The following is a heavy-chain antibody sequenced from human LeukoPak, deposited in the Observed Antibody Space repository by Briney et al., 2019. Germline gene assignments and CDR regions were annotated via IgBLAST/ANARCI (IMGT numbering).Heavy chain of an antibody. D-gene: IGHD2-2*01. J-gene: IGHJ5*02. Sequence: SETLSLTCAVYGGSFSGYYWSWIRQPPGKGLEWIGEINRSGSTSYIPSLKSRVITSVDTSKNQFSLKLSSVTAADTAVYYCARGSTSTNWLEPWGQGTLVAVSS. V-gene: IGHV4-34*01. CDR3: ARGSTSTNWLEP. CDR1: GGSFSGYY. CDR2: INRSGST.